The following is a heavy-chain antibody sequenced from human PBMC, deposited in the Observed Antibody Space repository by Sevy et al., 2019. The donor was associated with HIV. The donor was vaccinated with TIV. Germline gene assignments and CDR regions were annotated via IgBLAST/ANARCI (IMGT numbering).Heavy chain of an antibody. CDR2: ITKTGGST. Sequence: GGSLRLSCTASGFTFSSYAMTWVRQAPGKGLEGVSGITKTGGSTFYADSVTGRFTISRDNFNNTLFLQMDSLRDDDTAVYYCARDIISLAKYVWAQGTLVTVSS. CDR3: ARDIISLAKYV. CDR1: GFTFSSYA. V-gene: IGHV3-23*01. J-gene: IGHJ4*02. D-gene: IGHD5-12*01.